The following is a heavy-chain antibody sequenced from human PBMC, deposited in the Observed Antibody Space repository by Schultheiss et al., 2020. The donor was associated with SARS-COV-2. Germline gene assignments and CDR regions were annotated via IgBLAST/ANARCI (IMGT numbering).Heavy chain of an antibody. CDR2: ISSIGGST. J-gene: IGHJ6*02. D-gene: IGHD4-11*01. CDR1: GFTFSSYA. V-gene: IGHV3-64*04. CDR3: ARASRTTVSLYYYGMDV. Sequence: GGSLRLSCAASGFTFSSYAMHWVRQAPGKGLEYVSAISSIGGSTYYADSVKGRFTISRDNSKNTLYLQMNSLRAEDTAVYYCARASRTTVSLYYYGMDVWGQGTTVTVSS.